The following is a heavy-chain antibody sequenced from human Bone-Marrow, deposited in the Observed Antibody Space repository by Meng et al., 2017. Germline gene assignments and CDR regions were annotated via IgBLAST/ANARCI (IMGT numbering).Heavy chain of an antibody. D-gene: IGHD6-19*01. Sequence: QVPLQALGPGMWEPSEALSLPRTVSGGSSRSNYWRWIRQPAGKGLEWIGRIYTSGSTNYNPSLKSRVTMSVDTSKNQFSLKLSSVTAADSAVYYCARAGGVAVAGIFLGFDPWGQGTLVTVSS. J-gene: IGHJ5*02. CDR1: GGSSRSNY. V-gene: IGHV4-4*07. CDR2: IYTSGST. CDR3: ARAGGVAVAGIFLGFDP.